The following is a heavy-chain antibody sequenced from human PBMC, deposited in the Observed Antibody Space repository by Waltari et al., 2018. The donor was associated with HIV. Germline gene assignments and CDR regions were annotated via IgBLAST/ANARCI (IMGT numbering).Heavy chain of an antibody. D-gene: IGHD2-15*01. J-gene: IGHJ5*02. CDR1: GYTLSELS. Sequence: QVPLVQSGAEVKKPGASVKVSCKVSGYTLSELSMHWVRQAPGKGLEWMGGFDHKQGKPSNAQNFQGRVTMTEDAATDTAYMELSSLRSEDTAVYYCTTEGLYCSGGTCYSRFDPWGQGTLVTVSS. CDR3: TTEGLYCSGGTCYSRFDP. CDR2: FDHKQGKP. V-gene: IGHV1-24*01.